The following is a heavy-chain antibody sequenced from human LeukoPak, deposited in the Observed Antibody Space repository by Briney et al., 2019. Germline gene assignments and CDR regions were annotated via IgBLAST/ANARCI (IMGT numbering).Heavy chain of an antibody. Sequence: GGSLRLSCAASGFTFSSYAMNWVRQAPGKGLEWVSTISTSNSDIYYADSLKGRFTISRDNAKNSLYLQMNSLRAEDTAVYYCARDFGFWGQGTLVTVSS. V-gene: IGHV3-21*01. CDR2: ISTSNSDI. CDR1: GFTFSSYA. D-gene: IGHD3-10*01. J-gene: IGHJ4*02. CDR3: ARDFGF.